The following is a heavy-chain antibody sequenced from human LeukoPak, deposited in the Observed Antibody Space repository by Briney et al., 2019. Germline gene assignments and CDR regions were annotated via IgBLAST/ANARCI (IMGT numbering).Heavy chain of an antibody. J-gene: IGHJ4*02. Sequence: ASVKVFCKASGYTFTSYGISWVRQAPGQGLEWMGWISAYNGNTNYAQKLQGRVTMTTDTSTSTAYMELRSLRSDDTAVYYCARDSLSIVVVPAADYWGQGTLVTVSS. CDR3: ARDSLSIVVVPAADY. D-gene: IGHD2-2*01. V-gene: IGHV1-18*01. CDR2: ISAYNGNT. CDR1: GYTFTSYG.